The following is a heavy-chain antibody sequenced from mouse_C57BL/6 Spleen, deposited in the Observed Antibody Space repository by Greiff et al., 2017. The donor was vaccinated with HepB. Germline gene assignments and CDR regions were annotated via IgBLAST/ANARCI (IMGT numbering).Heavy chain of an antibody. J-gene: IGHJ3*01. CDR2: ISSGSSTF. Sequence: EVMLVESGGGLVKPGGSLKLSCAASGFTFSDYGMHWVRQAPEKGLEWVAYISSGSSTFYYADTVKGRFTISRDNAKNTLFLQMTSLRSEDTAMYYCARDYYDYDGFAYWGQGTLVTVSA. V-gene: IGHV5-17*01. CDR1: GFTFSDYG. D-gene: IGHD2-4*01. CDR3: ARDYYDYDGFAY.